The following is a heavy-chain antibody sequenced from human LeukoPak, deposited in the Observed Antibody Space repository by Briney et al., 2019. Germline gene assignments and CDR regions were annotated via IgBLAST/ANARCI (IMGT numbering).Heavy chain of an antibody. Sequence: SGTLSLTCAVSGGSISSSHWWSWVRPPPGKGLEWIGEIYHSGSTNYNPSLKSRVTISVDKSKNQFSLNLSSVTAADTAVYYCARDLGTGGDAFDIWGQGTMVTVSS. J-gene: IGHJ3*02. CDR3: ARDLGTGGDAFDI. CDR1: GGSISSSHW. V-gene: IGHV4-4*02. CDR2: IYHSGST. D-gene: IGHD3-10*01.